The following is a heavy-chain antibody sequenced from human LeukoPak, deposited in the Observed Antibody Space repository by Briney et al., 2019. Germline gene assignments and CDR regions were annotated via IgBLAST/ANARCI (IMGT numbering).Heavy chain of an antibody. Sequence: GASVKVSCKASGGIFSNYAITWVRQAPGQGLEWMGWISAYNGNTKYPQKLQGRVTMTTDTSTSTAYMELRSLRSDDTAVYYCARGPIIDIVIVPAADDYYYMDVWGKGTTVTVSS. CDR2: ISAYNGNT. J-gene: IGHJ6*03. CDR1: GGIFSNYA. CDR3: ARGPIIDIVIVPAADDYYYMDV. V-gene: IGHV1-18*01. D-gene: IGHD2-2*01.